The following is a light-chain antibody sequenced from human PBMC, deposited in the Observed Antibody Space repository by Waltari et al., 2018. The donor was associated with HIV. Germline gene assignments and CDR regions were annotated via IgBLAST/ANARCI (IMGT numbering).Light chain of an antibody. V-gene: IGKV1-33*01. CDR2: DAS. CDR3: QQYANFPWT. Sequence: DIQMTQSPSSLSASVGDRVTITCQASRNISNHLNWYQQKPGTAPKLLIYDASNVETGIPSRFSGSGSGTDFTFTISSLQPEDSAIYSCQQYANFPWTFGQGTRVEIK. J-gene: IGKJ1*01. CDR1: RNISNH.